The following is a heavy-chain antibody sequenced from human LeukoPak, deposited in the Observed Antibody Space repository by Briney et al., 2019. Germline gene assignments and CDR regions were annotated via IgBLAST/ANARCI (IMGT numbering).Heavy chain of an antibody. Sequence: GGSLRLSCAASGFTFAVHAMSWVRQAPGKGLEWVSGISGDGASTHYAESVKGQFTISRDNSQNTLFLQMNSLRVEDTAIYYCAKDSYVSGRPLHTFDVWGQGTMVAVSS. CDR3: AKDSYVSGRPLHTFDV. J-gene: IGHJ3*01. CDR2: ISGDGAST. V-gene: IGHV3-23*01. D-gene: IGHD3-10*01. CDR1: GFTFAVHA.